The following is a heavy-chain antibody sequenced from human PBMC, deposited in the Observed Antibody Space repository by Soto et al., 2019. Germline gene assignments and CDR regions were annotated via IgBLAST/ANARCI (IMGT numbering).Heavy chain of an antibody. V-gene: IGHV1-45*02. CDR3: AISAGWELAFYFDY. CDR1: GYTFTYRY. CDR2: ITPFNGNT. J-gene: IGHJ4*02. Sequence: QMPLVQSGAEVKKTGSSVKVSCKASGYTFTYRYLHWVRQAPGQALEWMGWITPFNGNTNYAQKFQDRVTITRDRSMSTAYMELSSLRSEDTAMYYCAISAGWELAFYFDYWGQGTLVTVSS. D-gene: IGHD1-26*01.